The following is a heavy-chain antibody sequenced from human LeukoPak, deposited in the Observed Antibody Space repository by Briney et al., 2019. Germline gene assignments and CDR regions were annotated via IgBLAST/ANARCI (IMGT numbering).Heavy chain of an antibody. J-gene: IGHJ4*02. D-gene: IGHD3-22*01. V-gene: IGHV2-5*01. CDR1: GFSLSTYGVG. CDR2: IYWNDDK. Sequence: SGPTLVKPTQTLTLTCTFSGFSLSTYGVGVGWIRQPPGKALEWLALIYWNDDKRYSPSLKSRLTITKDTSKNQVVLTMTNMDPVDIATYYCARAPRGYYDSSGYYYFDYWGQGTLVTVSS. CDR3: ARAPRGYYDSSGYYYFDY.